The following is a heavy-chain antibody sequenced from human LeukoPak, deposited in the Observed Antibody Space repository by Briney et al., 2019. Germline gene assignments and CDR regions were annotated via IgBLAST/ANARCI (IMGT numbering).Heavy chain of an antibody. CDR3: ARGMVRAYNWFDP. CDR2: IYYTGST. D-gene: IGHD3-10*01. CDR1: SGSIRNYY. Sequence: SETLSLTCTVSSGSIRNYYWSWIRQPPGKGLEWIGYIYYTGSTNYNLSLKSRVTVSLDTSKNQFSLRLSSVTAADAAVYYCARGMVRAYNWFDPWGQGTLVTVSS. V-gene: IGHV4-59*01. J-gene: IGHJ5*02.